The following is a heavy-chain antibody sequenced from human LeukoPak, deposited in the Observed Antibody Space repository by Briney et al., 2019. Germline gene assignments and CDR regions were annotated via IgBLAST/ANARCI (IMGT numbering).Heavy chain of an antibody. V-gene: IGHV3-23*01. CDR2: ISGGGGTS. Sequence: PGGSLRVSCAASGFTFSNSPMSWARQAPGKGLEWVSGISGGGGTSYYAESVKGRFTISRDNSKNTLYLQMNSLRAEDTAVYYCAKDRTSSPGAYWGQGTLVTVSS. CDR3: AKDRTSSPGAY. CDR1: GFTFSNSP. J-gene: IGHJ4*02. D-gene: IGHD6-6*01.